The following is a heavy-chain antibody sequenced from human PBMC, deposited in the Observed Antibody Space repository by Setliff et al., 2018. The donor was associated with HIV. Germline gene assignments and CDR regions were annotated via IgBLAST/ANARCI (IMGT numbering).Heavy chain of an antibody. CDR3: ARDIISRVGAFDI. CDR2: INHSGST. V-gene: IGHV4-38-2*02. Sequence: KASETLSLTCDVSGYSITSDYYWTWIRQSPGKGLEWIGEINHSGSTNYNPSLKSRVTMSVDTSKNQFSLKLSSVTAADTAVYYRARDIISRVGAFDIWGQGTMVTVSS. CDR1: GYSITSDYY. J-gene: IGHJ3*02. D-gene: IGHD3-3*02.